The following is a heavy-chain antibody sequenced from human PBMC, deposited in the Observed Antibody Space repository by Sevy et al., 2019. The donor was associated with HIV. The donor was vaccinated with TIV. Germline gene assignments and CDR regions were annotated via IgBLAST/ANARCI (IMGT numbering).Heavy chain of an antibody. Sequence: GGSLRLSCAASGFTFSTHWMSWVRQAPGKGLEWVANIKEDGSEKYYVDSVKGRFTISRDNAKNLLFLQMNSLRAEDTAVYYCAEDVYWGQGTLVTVSS. CDR3: AEDVY. V-gene: IGHV3-7*03. CDR2: IKEDGSEK. CDR1: GFTFSTHW. J-gene: IGHJ4*02.